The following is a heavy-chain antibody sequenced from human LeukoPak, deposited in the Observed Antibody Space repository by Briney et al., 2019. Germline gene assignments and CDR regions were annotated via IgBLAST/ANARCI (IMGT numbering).Heavy chain of an antibody. D-gene: IGHD1-26*01. CDR3: ARASYSGYFGY. Sequence: GASVKVSCKASGYTFTDYYIHWVRQAPGQGLEWMGWIDPNSGGTNYAQKFQGRVTMTRDTSISTAYMELSRPRSDDTAVYYCARASYSGYFGYWGQGTLVTVSS. CDR2: IDPNSGGT. V-gene: IGHV1-2*02. CDR1: GYTFTDYY. J-gene: IGHJ4*02.